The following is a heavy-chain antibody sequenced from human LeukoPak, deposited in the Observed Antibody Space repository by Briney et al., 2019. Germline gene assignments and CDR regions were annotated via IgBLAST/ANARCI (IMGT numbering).Heavy chain of an antibody. CDR1: GYTFTSYY. CDR2: INPSGGST. D-gene: IGHD3-16*01. V-gene: IGHV1-46*01. J-gene: IGHJ6*02. CDR3: ARDFPGGVWGYYYYGMDV. Sequence: GASVTVSCKASGYTFTSYYMHWARQAPGQGLEWMGIINPSGGSTSYAQKFQGRVTMTRDTSTSTVYMELSSLRSEDTAVYYCARDFPGGVWGYYYYGMDVWGQGTTVTVSS.